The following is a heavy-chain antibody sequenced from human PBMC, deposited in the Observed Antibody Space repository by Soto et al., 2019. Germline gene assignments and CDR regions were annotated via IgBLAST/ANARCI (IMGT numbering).Heavy chain of an antibody. CDR3: ARLRLGFGNYYYGMDV. Sequence: GESLKISCKGSGYSFTSYWIGWVRQMPGKGLEWMGIIYPGDSDTRYSPSFQGQVTISADKSISTAYLQWSSLKASDTAMYYCARLRLGFGNYYYGMDVWGQGTTVTVSS. J-gene: IGHJ6*02. CDR2: IYPGDSDT. V-gene: IGHV5-51*01. CDR1: GYSFTSYW. D-gene: IGHD3-10*01.